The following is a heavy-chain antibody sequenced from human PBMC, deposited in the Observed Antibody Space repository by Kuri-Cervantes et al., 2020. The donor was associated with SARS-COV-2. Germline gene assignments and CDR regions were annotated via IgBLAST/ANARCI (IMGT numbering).Heavy chain of an antibody. CDR2: IVVGSGNT. CDR1: GFTFTSSA. J-gene: IGHJ6*02. D-gene: IGHD3-10*01. CDR3: ATPKLSPHYGSGSYHPPPNYYYGMDV. V-gene: IGHV1-58*01. Sequence: SVKVSCKDSGFTFTSSAVQWVRQDRGQRLEWIGWIVVGSGNTNYAQKFQEIVTITRDMTTSTAYMELRSLRSEETAVYYCATPKLSPHYGSGSYHPPPNYYYGMDVWGQGTTVTFSS.